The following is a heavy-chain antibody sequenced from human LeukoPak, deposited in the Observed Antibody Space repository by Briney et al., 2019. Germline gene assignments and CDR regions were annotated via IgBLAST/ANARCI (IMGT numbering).Heavy chain of an antibody. CDR2: ISGSGVNT. Sequence: GGSLRLSCPASGFTFDNYAMNWVRQAPGKGLEWVLGISGSGVNTYYADSVKGRFTISRDNSKTTLYLQLNSLRGEDTAIYYCARDTSYNYGAHAMDVWGQGTTVTVSS. CDR3: ARDTSYNYGAHAMDV. CDR1: GFTFDNYA. D-gene: IGHD4/OR15-4a*01. J-gene: IGHJ6*02. V-gene: IGHV3-23*01.